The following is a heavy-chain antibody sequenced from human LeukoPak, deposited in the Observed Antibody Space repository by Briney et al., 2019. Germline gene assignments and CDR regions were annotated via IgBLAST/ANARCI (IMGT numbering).Heavy chain of an antibody. CDR3: ARDLERWLQFDY. V-gene: IGHV3-21*01. CDR1: GFTFSSYS. CDR2: ISSSSSYI. Sequence: GGSLRLSCAASGFTFSSYSMNWVRQAPGEGLEWASSISSSSSYIYYADSVKGRFTISRDNAKNSLDLQMNSLRAEDTAVYYCARDLERWLQFDYWGQGTLVTVSS. D-gene: IGHD5-24*01. J-gene: IGHJ4*02.